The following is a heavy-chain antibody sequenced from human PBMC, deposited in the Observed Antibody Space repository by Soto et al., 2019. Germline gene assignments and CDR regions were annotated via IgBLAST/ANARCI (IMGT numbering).Heavy chain of an antibody. CDR3: AIHIAAAGAEGGSYFHYYCGMDV. CDR1: GGSISSSSYY. J-gene: IGHJ6*02. Sequence: PSETLSLTCTVSGGSISSSSYYWGWIRQPPGKGLEWIGSIYYSGSTHYNPSLKSRVTISVDTSKNQFSLKLSSVTAADTAVYYCAIHIAAAGAEGGSYFHYYCGMDVWGQGTTVTVSS. V-gene: IGHV4-39*01. CDR2: IYYSGST. D-gene: IGHD6-13*01.